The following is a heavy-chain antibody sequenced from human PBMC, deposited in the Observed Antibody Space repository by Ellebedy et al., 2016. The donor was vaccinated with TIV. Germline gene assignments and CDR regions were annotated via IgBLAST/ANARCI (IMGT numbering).Heavy chain of an antibody. D-gene: IGHD3-10*01. V-gene: IGHV4-59*01. CDR1: GGSNSSYS. CDR2: ISYTGNT. J-gene: IGHJ6*02. CDR3: ASSLTMLRGGMDV. Sequence: MPSETLSLTCTVSGGSNSSYSWSWIRQPPGKGLEWIGYISYTGNTNYNPSLKSRVTVSVDKSKNQFSLKVNSVTAADTAVYYCASSLTMLRGGMDVWGQGTTVTVSS.